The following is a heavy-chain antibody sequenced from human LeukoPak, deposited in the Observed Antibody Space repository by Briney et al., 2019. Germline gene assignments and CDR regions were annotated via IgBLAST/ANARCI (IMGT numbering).Heavy chain of an antibody. CDR1: GFTFSSYG. CDR2: ISYDGSNK. J-gene: IGHJ6*02. V-gene: IGHV3-30*03. CDR3: ARSTYYYGMDV. D-gene: IGHD1-26*01. Sequence: GGSLRLSCAASGFTFSSYGMHWVRQAPGKGLEWVAVISYDGSNKYYADSVKGRFTISRDNSKNTLYLQMNSLRVEDTAVYYCARSTYYYGMDVWGQGTTVTVSS.